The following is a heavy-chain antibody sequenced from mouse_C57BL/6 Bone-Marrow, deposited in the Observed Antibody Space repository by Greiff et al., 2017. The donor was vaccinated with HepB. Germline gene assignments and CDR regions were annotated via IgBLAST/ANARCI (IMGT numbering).Heavy chain of an antibody. Sequence: EVKLEESGAELVRPGSSVKMSCKTSGYTFTSYGINWVKQRPGQGLEWIGYIYIGNGYTEYNEKFKGKATLTSDTSSSTAYMQLSSLTSEDSAIYLCARWGYGSSWYCDVWGTGTTVTVSS. D-gene: IGHD1-1*01. V-gene: IGHV1-58*01. CDR3: ARWGYGSSWYCDV. CDR1: GYTFTSYG. J-gene: IGHJ1*03. CDR2: IYIGNGYT.